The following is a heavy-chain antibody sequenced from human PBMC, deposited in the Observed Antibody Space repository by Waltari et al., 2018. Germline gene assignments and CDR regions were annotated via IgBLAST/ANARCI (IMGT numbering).Heavy chain of an antibody. D-gene: IGHD3-22*01. CDR2: IYPGDSDT. CDR3: ASEYYYDSSGYHSPAFDI. Sequence: EVQLVQSGAEVKKPGESLKISCKGSGYSFTSYWIGWVRQMPGKGLEWMGIIYPGDSDTSNSPSFQGQVTISADKSISTAYLQWSSLKASDTAMYYCASEYYYDSSGYHSPAFDIWGQGTMVTVSS. V-gene: IGHV5-51*01. J-gene: IGHJ3*02. CDR1: GYSFTSYW.